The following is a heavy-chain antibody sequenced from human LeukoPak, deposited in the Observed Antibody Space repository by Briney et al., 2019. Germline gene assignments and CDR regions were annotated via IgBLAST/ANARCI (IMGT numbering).Heavy chain of an antibody. CDR3: ARKSGDLDY. V-gene: IGHV3-48*03. D-gene: IGHD3-10*01. Sequence: GGSLRLSCAASGFTFSNYEMTWVRQAPGKGLEWVSYISVSASPMYYADSVKGRFTISRDNAKNSLYLQINSLRAEDTAVYYCARKSGDLDYWGQGTLVTVSS. CDR1: GFTFSNYE. CDR2: ISVSASPM. J-gene: IGHJ4*02.